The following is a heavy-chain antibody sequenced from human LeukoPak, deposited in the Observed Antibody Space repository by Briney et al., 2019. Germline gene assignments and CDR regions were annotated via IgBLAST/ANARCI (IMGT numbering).Heavy chain of an antibody. CDR1: GSSFSGYY. D-gene: IGHD6-6*01. V-gene: IGHV4-34*01. CDR3: AREPGWTIAARPFDY. CDR2: INHSGST. Sequence: PSETLSLTCGVYGSSFSGYYWSWIRQPPGKGLEWIGEINHSGSTNYNASLKSRVTISVDTSRKQFSLKLSSVTAADSAMYYCAREPGWTIAARPFDYCGQGTQVTVSS. J-gene: IGHJ4*02.